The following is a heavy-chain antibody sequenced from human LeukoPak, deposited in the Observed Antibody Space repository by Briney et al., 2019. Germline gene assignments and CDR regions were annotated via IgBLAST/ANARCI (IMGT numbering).Heavy chain of an antibody. CDR2: ISWDGGST. J-gene: IGHJ6*03. D-gene: IGHD6-19*01. CDR3: AKEGVAGTYYYYYYMDV. CDR1: GFTSDDYA. Sequence: PGGXXRLSCAASGFTSDDYAMHWVRQAPGKGLEWVSLISWDGGSTYYAESVKGRFTISRDNSENSLYLQMNSLRAEDTALYYCAKEGVAGTYYYYYYMDVWGKGTTVTVSS. V-gene: IGHV3-43D*03.